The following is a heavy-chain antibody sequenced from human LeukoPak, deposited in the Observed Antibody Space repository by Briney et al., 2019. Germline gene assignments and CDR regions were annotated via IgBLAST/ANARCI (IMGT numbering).Heavy chain of an antibody. V-gene: IGHV4-59*12. CDR1: GGSISSYY. D-gene: IGHD1-26*01. CDR2: IYYTEKT. CDR3: ARVGGATRLGWFDP. Sequence: SETLSLTCTVPGGSISSYYWSWIRQPPGKGLEWIGYIYYTEKTYYNPSLKSRVTMSVDRSKNQFSLTVTSVTAADTAMYYCARVGGATRLGWFDPWGQGTLVTVSS. J-gene: IGHJ5*02.